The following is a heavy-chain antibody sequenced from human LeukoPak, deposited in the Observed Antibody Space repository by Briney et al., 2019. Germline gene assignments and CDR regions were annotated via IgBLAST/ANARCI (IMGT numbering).Heavy chain of an antibody. CDR1: GGSISSSNW. CDR3: ASGAAVAGTRTFDY. V-gene: IGHV4-4*02. D-gene: IGHD6-19*01. CDR2: IYHSGST. Sequence: PSGTLSLTCAVSGGSISSSNWWSWVRQPPGKGLEWIGEIYHSGSTNYNPSLKSRVTISVDKSKNQFSLKLSSVTAADAAVYYCASGAAVAGTRTFDYWGQGTLVTVSS. J-gene: IGHJ4*02.